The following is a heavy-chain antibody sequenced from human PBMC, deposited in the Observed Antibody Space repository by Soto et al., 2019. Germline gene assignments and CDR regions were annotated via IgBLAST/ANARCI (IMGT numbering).Heavy chain of an antibody. J-gene: IGHJ4*02. CDR3: GRGGGYSGYDFDY. CDR1: GFTFSSYG. V-gene: IGHV3-33*08. D-gene: IGHD5-12*01. Sequence: QVHLVESGGGVVQPGRSLRLSCAASGFTFSSYGMHWVRQAPGKGLEWVAVIWYDGSYKYYADSVKGRFTISRDNAKNTLYRQMNRLRAEDTAGYYCGRGGGYSGYDFDYWGQGTLVTVSS. CDR2: IWYDGSYK.